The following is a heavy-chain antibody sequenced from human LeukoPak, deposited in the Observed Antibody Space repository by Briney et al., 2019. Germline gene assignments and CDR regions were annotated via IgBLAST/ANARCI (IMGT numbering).Heavy chain of an antibody. Sequence: SETLSLTCTVSGGSISSSSYYWGWIRQPPGKGLEWIGSIYYSGSTYYNPSLKSPVTISVDTSKNQFSLKLSSVTAADTAVYYCASSGYSYGFHFDYWGQGTLVTVSS. J-gene: IGHJ4*02. CDR2: IYYSGST. D-gene: IGHD5-18*01. CDR1: GGSISSSSYY. CDR3: ASSGYSYGFHFDY. V-gene: IGHV4-39*01.